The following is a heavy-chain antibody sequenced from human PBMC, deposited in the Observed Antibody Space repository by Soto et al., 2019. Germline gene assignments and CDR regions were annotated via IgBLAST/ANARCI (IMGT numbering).Heavy chain of an antibody. CDR1: GYTFTTHH. D-gene: IGHD5-18*01. Sequence: GASMKGSCKASGYTFTTHHMHRVRQAPGQGLEWMGIINPSGGSTSYAQKFQGRVTMTRDTSTSTVYMELSSLRSEDTAVYYCARAPLAIQDEAFDIWGQGTMVTVSS. V-gene: IGHV1-46*01. J-gene: IGHJ3*02. CDR3: ARAPLAIQDEAFDI. CDR2: INPSGGST.